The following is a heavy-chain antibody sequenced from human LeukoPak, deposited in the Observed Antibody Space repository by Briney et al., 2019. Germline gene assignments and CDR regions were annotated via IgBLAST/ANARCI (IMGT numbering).Heavy chain of an antibody. V-gene: IGHV3-23*01. D-gene: IGHD3-22*01. CDR2: ISGSGGST. CDR3: AKAPNSGYYPNWFDP. J-gene: IGHJ5*02. CDR1: GFTFSSYA. Sequence: GGSLRLSCAASGFTFSSYAMSWVRQAPGKGLEWVSSISGSGGSTYYADSVKGRFTISRDNSKNTLYLQMNSLRAEDTAVYYCAKAPNSGYYPNWFDPWGQGTLVTVSS.